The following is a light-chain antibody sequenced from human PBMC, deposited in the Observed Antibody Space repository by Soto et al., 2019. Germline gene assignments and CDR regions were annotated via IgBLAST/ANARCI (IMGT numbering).Light chain of an antibody. V-gene: IGLV2-8*01. J-gene: IGLJ1*01. Sequence: QSALTQPPSASGSPGQSVTISCTGTSSDVGGYKFVSWYQQHPGKAPKLIIYEVSQRPSGVPDRFSASKAGDTASLTVSGLRAEDEADYYCSSYAGSTMGVFGSGTKVTVL. CDR1: SSDVGGYKF. CDR2: EVS. CDR3: SSYAGSTMGV.